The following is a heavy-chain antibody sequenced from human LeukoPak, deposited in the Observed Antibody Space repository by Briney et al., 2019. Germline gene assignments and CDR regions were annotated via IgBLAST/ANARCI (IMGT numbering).Heavy chain of an antibody. CDR3: ARLVVDYYYYYMDV. J-gene: IGHJ6*03. CDR1: GGSISSYY. V-gene: IGHV4-59*01. D-gene: IGHD3-16*02. Sequence: PSETLSLTCTVSGGSISSYYWSWIRQPPGKGLEWIGYIYYSGSTNYNPSLKSRVTISVDTSKNQFSLKLSSVTAADTAVYYCARLVVDYYYYYMDVWGKGTTVTVPS. CDR2: IYYSGST.